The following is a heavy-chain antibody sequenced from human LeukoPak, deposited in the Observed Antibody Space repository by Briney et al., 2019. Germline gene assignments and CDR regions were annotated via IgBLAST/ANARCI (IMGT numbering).Heavy chain of an antibody. CDR2: INHSGST. Sequence: SGPALVKPTQTLTLTCTFSGFSLSTSGMCVSWIRQPPGKGLEWIGEINHSGSTNYNPSLKSRVTISVDTSKNQFSLKLSSVTAADTAVYYCASWDAFDIWGQGTMVTVSS. CDR1: GFSLSTSGM. V-gene: IGHV4-39*07. CDR3: ASWDAFDI. J-gene: IGHJ3*02.